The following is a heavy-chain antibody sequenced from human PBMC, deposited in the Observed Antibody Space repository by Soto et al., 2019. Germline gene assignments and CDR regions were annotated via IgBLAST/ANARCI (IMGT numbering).Heavy chain of an antibody. V-gene: IGHV4-59*12. CDR2: IYYSGST. CDR1: GGSITSYY. Sequence: SETLSLTCTVFGGSITSYYWSWIRQPPGKGLEWIGYIYYSGSTNYNPSLKSRVTMSVDTSKNQISLKLSSVTAADTAVYYCAKDRPRDYSVAVPKGDWFDPWGQGTLVTVSS. D-gene: IGHD6-19*01. J-gene: IGHJ5*02. CDR3: AKDRPRDYSVAVPKGDWFDP.